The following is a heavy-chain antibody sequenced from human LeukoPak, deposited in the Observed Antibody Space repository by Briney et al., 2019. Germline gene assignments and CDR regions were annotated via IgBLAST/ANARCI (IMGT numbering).Heavy chain of an antibody. Sequence: SGGSLRLSCAASGFTFSRYAMHWVRQAPGKGLEWVAVISYDGSNKYYADSVKGRFTISRDNSKNTLYLQMNSLRAEDTALYYCAKDKDYYDSSGYFDYWGQGTLVTVSS. V-gene: IGHV3-30-3*01. D-gene: IGHD3-22*01. CDR1: GFTFSRYA. CDR3: AKDKDYYDSSGYFDY. CDR2: ISYDGSNK. J-gene: IGHJ4*02.